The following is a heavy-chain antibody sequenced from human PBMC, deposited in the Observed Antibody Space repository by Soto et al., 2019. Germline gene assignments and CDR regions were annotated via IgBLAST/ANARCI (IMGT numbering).Heavy chain of an antibody. V-gene: IGHV3-11*05. D-gene: IGHD6-19*01. CDR2: ISSSSSYT. Sequence: QVQLVESGGGLVKPGGSLRLSCAASGFTFSDYYMSWIRQAPGKGLEWVSYISSSSSYTNYADSVKGRYTISRDNAKNSLYLQMNSLRAEDTAVYYCARDGSSGWYDYWGQGTLVTVSS. J-gene: IGHJ4*02. CDR3: ARDGSSGWYDY. CDR1: GFTFSDYY.